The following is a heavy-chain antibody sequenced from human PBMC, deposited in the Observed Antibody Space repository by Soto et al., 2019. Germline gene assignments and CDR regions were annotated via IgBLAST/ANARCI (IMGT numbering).Heavy chain of an antibody. Sequence: EVQLLESGGGLVQPGGSLRLSCAASGFTFSSYAMSWVRQAPGKGLEWVSAISGSGGSTYYADSVKGRFTISRDNSKNTLYLQMNSLRAEDTAVYYCAKSVRVTTLNYYYYGMDVWGQGTTVTVSS. CDR3: AKSVRVTTLNYYYYGMDV. D-gene: IGHD4-17*01. CDR2: ISGSGGST. J-gene: IGHJ6*02. V-gene: IGHV3-23*01. CDR1: GFTFSSYA.